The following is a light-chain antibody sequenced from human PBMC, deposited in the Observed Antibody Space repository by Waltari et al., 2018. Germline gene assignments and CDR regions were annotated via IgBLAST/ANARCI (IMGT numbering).Light chain of an antibody. Sequence: QSALTQPASVSGSPGPSTTISCTGTSRAVGGYNYVSWYQHHPGKAPKLMIYDVTNRASGVSSRFTGSKSGNTASLTISGLQTDDEADYYCSSYRKSSTAGGVFGTGTKVTVL. CDR1: SRAVGGYNY. CDR3: SSYRKSSTAGGV. J-gene: IGLJ1*01. CDR2: DVT. V-gene: IGLV2-14*03.